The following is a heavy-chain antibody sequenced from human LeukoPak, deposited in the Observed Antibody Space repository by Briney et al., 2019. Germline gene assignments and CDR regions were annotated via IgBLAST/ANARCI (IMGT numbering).Heavy chain of an antibody. CDR2: IYYSGST. V-gene: IGHV4-39*01. J-gene: IGHJ4*02. CDR1: GGSISSSSYY. D-gene: IGHD4-17*01. Sequence: SETLSLTCTVSGGSISSSSYYWGWLRQPPGTGLEWIGSIYYSGSTYYNPSLKSRVTISVDTSKNQFSLKLSSVTAADTAVYYCARPDGDPTRFDYWGQGTLVTVSS. CDR3: ARPDGDPTRFDY.